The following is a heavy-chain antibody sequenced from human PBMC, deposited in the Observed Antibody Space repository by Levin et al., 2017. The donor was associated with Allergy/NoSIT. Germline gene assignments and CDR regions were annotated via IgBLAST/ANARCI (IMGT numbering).Heavy chain of an antibody. CDR2: IIPIFGTA. Sequence: SVKVSCKASGGTFSSYAISWVRQAPGQGLEWMGGIIPIFGTANYAQKFQGRVTITADKSTSTAYMELSSLRSEDTAVYYCAREPIAAAGDYYYYYMDVWGKGTTVTVSS. V-gene: IGHV1-69*06. J-gene: IGHJ6*03. CDR3: AREPIAAAGDYYYYYMDV. D-gene: IGHD6-13*01. CDR1: GGTFSSYA.